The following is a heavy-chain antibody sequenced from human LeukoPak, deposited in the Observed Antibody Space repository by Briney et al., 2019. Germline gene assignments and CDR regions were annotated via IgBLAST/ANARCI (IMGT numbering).Heavy chain of an antibody. D-gene: IGHD5-12*01. CDR3: ATDHSGYAAYFDY. J-gene: IGHJ4*02. Sequence: SVKVSCKASGGTFSSYAISWVRQAPGQGLEWMGGIIPIFGTANYAQKFQGRVTITADESTSTAYMELGSLRSEDTAVYYCATDHSGYAAYFDYWGQGTLVTVSS. CDR2: IIPIFGTA. CDR1: GGTFSSYA. V-gene: IGHV1-69*13.